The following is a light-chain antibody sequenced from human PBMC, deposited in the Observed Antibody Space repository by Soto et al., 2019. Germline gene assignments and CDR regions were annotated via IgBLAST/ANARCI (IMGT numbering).Light chain of an antibody. V-gene: IGKV3-15*01. Sequence: EIVLTHSLGTLSLSPGEIATLSCRASQSVSNNLAWYQQRPGQAPRLLIYGASTRATGIPARFSGSGSGTEFTLTISSLQSEDFAVYYCQQYNDWPPWTFGQGTRWIS. J-gene: IGKJ1*01. CDR3: QQYNDWPPWT. CDR1: QSVSNN. CDR2: GAS.